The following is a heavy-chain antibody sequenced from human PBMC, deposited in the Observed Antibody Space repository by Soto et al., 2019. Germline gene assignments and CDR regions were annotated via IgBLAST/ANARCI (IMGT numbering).Heavy chain of an antibody. J-gene: IGHJ6*02. D-gene: IGHD3-10*01. Sequence: PGESLKISCKGSGYSFTSYWISWVRQMPGKGLEWMGRIDPSDSYTNYSPSFQGHVTISADKSISTAYLQWSSLKASDTAMYYCARETMFRGVIILPPPYYYYYGMDVWGQGTTVTVSS. CDR1: GYSFTSYW. V-gene: IGHV5-10-1*01. CDR3: ARETMFRGVIILPPPYYYYYGMDV. CDR2: IDPSDSYT.